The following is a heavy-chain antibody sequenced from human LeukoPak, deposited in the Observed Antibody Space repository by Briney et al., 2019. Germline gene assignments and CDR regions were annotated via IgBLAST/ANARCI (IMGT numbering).Heavy chain of an antibody. CDR1: GYTFTGFY. V-gene: IGHV1-2*02. D-gene: IGHD3-3*01. CDR3: ARYEMTDY. J-gene: IGHJ4*02. CDR2: TNPNSGDT. Sequence: GASVKVSCKASGYTFTGFYLHWVRRAPGQGLEWMGWTNPNSGDTNYAQKFQGRVTMTRDMSIRTVYMELKRLRSDDTAVYYCARYEMTDYWGQGTLVTVSS.